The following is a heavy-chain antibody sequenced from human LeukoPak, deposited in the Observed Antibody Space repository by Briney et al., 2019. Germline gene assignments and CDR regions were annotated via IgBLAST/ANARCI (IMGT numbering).Heavy chain of an antibody. D-gene: IGHD3-3*01. V-gene: IGHV3-74*01. Sequence: GGSLRLSCAASGFTFNNYWMHWVRQAPGMGLVWVSRINSDGSSTSYADSVKGRFTISRDNAKNTLYLQMNSLRAEDTAVYYCAKNGDFGVVIPFDYWGQGTLVTVSS. CDR3: AKNGDFGVVIPFDY. J-gene: IGHJ4*02. CDR1: GFTFNNYW. CDR2: INSDGSST.